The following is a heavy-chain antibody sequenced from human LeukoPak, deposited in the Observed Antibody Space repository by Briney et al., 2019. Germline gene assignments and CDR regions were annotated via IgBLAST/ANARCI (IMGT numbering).Heavy chain of an antibody. Sequence: GGSLRLSCAVSGFTFSSYAMSWVRQAPGKGLEWVSAISSSGGITYYADSVKGRFTISRDNSKNTLYLQMNSLRAEDTAVYYCAKVGATPGFDYWGQGTLVTVSS. J-gene: IGHJ4*02. CDR2: ISSSGGIT. V-gene: IGHV3-23*01. CDR1: GFTFSSYA. D-gene: IGHD1-26*01. CDR3: AKVGATPGFDY.